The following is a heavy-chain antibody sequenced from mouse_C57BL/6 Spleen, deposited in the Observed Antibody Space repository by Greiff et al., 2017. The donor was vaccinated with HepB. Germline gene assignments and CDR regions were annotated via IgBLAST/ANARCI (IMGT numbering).Heavy chain of an antibody. CDR2: IHPNSGST. CDR3: ARSDGYYGY. CDR1: GYTFTSYW. D-gene: IGHD2-3*01. J-gene: IGHJ2*01. Sequence: QVQLKESGAELVKPGASVKLSCKASGYTFTSYWMHWVKQRPGQGLEWIGMIHPNSGSTNYNEKFKSKATLTVDKSSSTAYMQLSSLTSEDSAVYYCARSDGYYGYWGQGTTLTVSS. V-gene: IGHV1-64*01.